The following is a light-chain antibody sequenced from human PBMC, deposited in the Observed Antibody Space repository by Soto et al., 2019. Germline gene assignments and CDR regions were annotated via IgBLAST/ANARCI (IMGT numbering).Light chain of an antibody. CDR1: SSNIGKNY. V-gene: IGLV1-51*02. CDR2: ENN. Sequence: QSELTQPPSVSAATGQKVTISCSGRSSNIGKNYVSWYQQLPGTAPKLLIYENNKRPSGIPDRFSGSKSGTSATLGITGLQTGDEAEYYCGAWDSSLRAVYVFGTGIKLTVL. J-gene: IGLJ1*01. CDR3: GAWDSSLRAVYV.